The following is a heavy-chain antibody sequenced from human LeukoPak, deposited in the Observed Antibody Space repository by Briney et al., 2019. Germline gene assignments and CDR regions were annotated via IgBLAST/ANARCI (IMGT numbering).Heavy chain of an antibody. J-gene: IGHJ6*03. Sequence: GASVKVSCKASGYTFTSYGISWVRQAPGQGLEWMGWISAYNGNTNYAQKLQGRVTMTTDTSTSTAYMELRSLRSDDTAVYYCAGGGYSYGYDYYYYMDVWGKGTTVTISS. D-gene: IGHD5-18*01. CDR3: AGGGYSYGYDYYYYMDV. CDR2: ISAYNGNT. V-gene: IGHV1-18*01. CDR1: GYTFTSYG.